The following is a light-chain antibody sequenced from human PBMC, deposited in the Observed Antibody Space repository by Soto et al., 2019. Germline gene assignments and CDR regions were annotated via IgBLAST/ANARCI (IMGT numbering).Light chain of an antibody. J-gene: IGLJ2*01. CDR3: QSYASSLSAVV. Sequence: QSVLTQPPSVSGAPGQRVTISCTGSSSNIGAGYDVHWYLQLPGTAPKLLIYVNSNRPSGVPDRFSGSKSGTSASLATTGLQAEDEADYYCQSYASSLSAVVFGGGTKLTVL. V-gene: IGLV1-40*01. CDR1: SSNIGAGYD. CDR2: VNS.